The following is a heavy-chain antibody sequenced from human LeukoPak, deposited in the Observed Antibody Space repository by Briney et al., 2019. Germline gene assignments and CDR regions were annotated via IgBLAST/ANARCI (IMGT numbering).Heavy chain of an antibody. J-gene: IGHJ4*02. Sequence: SETLSLTCTVSGASISTYYWSWIRQPPGKGLEWIGYIYYSGSTNYNPSLKSRVTISVDTSKNQFSLKLSSVTAADTAVYYCARIYGSGSYRVMNYFDYWGQGTLVTVSS. D-gene: IGHD3-10*01. CDR1: GASISTYY. CDR3: ARIYGSGSYRVMNYFDY. CDR2: IYYSGST. V-gene: IGHV4-59*12.